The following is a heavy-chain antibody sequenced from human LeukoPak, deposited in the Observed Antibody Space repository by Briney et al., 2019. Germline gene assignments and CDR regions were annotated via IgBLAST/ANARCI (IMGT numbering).Heavy chain of an antibody. J-gene: IGHJ6*03. CDR2: IYTSGST. Sequence: SETLSLTCTVSGGSISSYYWSWIRQPAGKGLEWIGRIYTSGSTNYNPSLKSRVTMSVDTSKNQFSLKLSSVTAADTAVYYCARVTTGTTSYYYYYMDVWGKGTTVTVSS. CDR3: ARVTTGTTSYYYYYMDV. D-gene: IGHD1-7*01. V-gene: IGHV4-4*07. CDR1: GGSISSYY.